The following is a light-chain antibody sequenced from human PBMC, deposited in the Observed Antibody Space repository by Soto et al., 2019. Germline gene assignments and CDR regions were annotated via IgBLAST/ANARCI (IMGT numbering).Light chain of an antibody. J-gene: IGKJ1*01. V-gene: IGKV1-6*01. CDR1: QGIRND. CDR2: AAS. Sequence: AIQMTQSPSSLSASVGDRVTITCRASQGIRNDLGWYQQKPGKAPKLLIYAASSLQSGVPSRFSGSGSGADFTLTISSLQPEDFAAYYCLQDYNYPWTFGQGTKVEIK. CDR3: LQDYNYPWT.